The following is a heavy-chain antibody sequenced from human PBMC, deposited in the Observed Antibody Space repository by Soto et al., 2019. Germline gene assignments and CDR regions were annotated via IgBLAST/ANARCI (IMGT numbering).Heavy chain of an antibody. CDR3: ARVPDY. CDR1: GGSISSGGYS. V-gene: IGHV4-30-2*01. CDR2: IYHSMST. J-gene: IGHJ4*02. Sequence: QLQLQESGSGLVKPSQTLSLTCAVSGGSISSGGYSWSWIRQPPGKGLEWIGYIYHSMSTYYNPSLKRRVTMSVGRSKNQFSLKLSSGNAADTDVYYCARVPDYWGQGTLVTVSS.